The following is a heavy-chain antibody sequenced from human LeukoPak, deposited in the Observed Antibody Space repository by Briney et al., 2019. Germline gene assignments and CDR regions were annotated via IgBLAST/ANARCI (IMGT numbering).Heavy chain of an antibody. V-gene: IGHV4-39*07. CDR2: IYYSGST. J-gene: IGHJ6*03. CDR1: GGSISSSSYY. Sequence: SETLSLTCTVSGGSISSSSYYWGWIRQPPGKGLEWIGSIYYSGSTYYNPSLKSRVTISVDTSKNQFSLKLSSVTAADTAVYYCARVGIDSSSWPGFFYYYMDVWGKGTTVTVSS. D-gene: IGHD6-13*01. CDR3: ARVGIDSSSWPGFFYYYMDV.